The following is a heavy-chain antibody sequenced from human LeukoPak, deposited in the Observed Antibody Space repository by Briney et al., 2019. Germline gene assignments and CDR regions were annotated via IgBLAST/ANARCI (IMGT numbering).Heavy chain of an antibody. CDR1: GFTFSSYW. J-gene: IGHJ4*03. CDR3: ARGRPHGNDY. V-gene: IGHV3-74*01. Sequence: HSGGSLRLSCAASGFTFSSYWMNWVRQAPGKGLVWVSRIASDGSSTTYADSVKGRFSISRDNAKNTLYLQMNSLRVEDTAVYYCARGRPHGNDYWGQGTTVIVSS. CDR2: IASDGSST. D-gene: IGHD4-23*01.